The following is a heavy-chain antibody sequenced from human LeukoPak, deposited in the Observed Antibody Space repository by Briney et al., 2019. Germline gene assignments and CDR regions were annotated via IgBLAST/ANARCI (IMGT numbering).Heavy chain of an antibody. D-gene: IGHD5-24*01. V-gene: IGHV4-34*01. J-gene: IGHJ3*02. Sequence: SETLSLTCAVYNGSFSDYYWSWVRQSPEKGLEWIAEMHHSGRTNYNPSLQSRVTISIDTSKNQFSLRMSSVTAADTAVYYCAREPIAIPTIEVGRMCYAFDNWGQGTMVAVSS. CDR2: MHHSGRT. CDR3: AREPIAIPTIEVGRMCYAFDN. CDR1: NGSFSDYY.